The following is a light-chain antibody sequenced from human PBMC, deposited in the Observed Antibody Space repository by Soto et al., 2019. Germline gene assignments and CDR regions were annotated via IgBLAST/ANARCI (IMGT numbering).Light chain of an antibody. CDR2: DVS. J-gene: IGLJ3*02. CDR1: SSDVGGYNY. CDR3: CSYAGSQTWV. Sequence: QSALTQPRSVSGSPGQSVTISCTGTSSDVGGYNYVSWYQQHPGKAPKLIIYDVSKRPSGVPDRLSGSRSGNTASLTISGLQAEDEADYYCCSYAGSQTWVFGGGTELSV. V-gene: IGLV2-11*01.